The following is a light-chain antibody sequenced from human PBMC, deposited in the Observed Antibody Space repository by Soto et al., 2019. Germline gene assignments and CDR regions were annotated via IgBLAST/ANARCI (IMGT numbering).Light chain of an antibody. Sequence: QAVVTQPPSASASLGASVKLTCTLSSGHTSYAIAWHQQQPEKGPRYLMKLNSDGSHSKGDGIPDRFSGSSSGAERYLTISSRQSEDEADYYCQTWSTDIRVFGGGTKLTVL. CDR1: SGHTSYA. V-gene: IGLV4-69*01. CDR3: QTWSTDIRV. J-gene: IGLJ3*02. CDR2: LNSDGSH.